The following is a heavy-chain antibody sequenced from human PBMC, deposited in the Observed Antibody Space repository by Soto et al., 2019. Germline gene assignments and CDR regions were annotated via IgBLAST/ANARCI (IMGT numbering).Heavy chain of an antibody. D-gene: IGHD3-10*01. CDR1: GGSISSYY. CDR2: VYYSGNT. J-gene: IGHJ5*02. Sequence: SETLSLTCTVSGGSISSYYWSWIRQPPGKGLEWIGYVYYSGNTNYNPSLRSRVTVSLDTSKNQFSLKLSSVTAADTAVYYCARRTWFGDYGWFDPWGQGTLVTVSS. V-gene: IGHV4-59*08. CDR3: ARRTWFGDYGWFDP.